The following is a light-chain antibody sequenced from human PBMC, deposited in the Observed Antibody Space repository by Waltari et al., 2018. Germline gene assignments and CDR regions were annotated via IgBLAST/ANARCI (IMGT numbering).Light chain of an antibody. Sequence: EIVLTQSPATLSLSPGERATLPCRASQSVSSYLGWYQQKPGQAPRLPIYDASNRATGIPARFSGSGSGTDFTLTISSLEPEDFAVYYCQQRSNWPLTFGGGTKVEIK. J-gene: IGKJ4*01. CDR1: QSVSSY. CDR3: QQRSNWPLT. V-gene: IGKV3-11*01. CDR2: DAS.